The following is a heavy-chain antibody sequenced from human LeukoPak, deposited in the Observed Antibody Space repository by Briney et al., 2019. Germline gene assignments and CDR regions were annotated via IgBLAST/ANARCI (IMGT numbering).Heavy chain of an antibody. D-gene: IGHD3-3*01. Sequence: GGSLRLSCAASGFTFSKAWMSWVRQAPGKGLEWVGRIKDKSDGGTRDYAAPVKGRFTISRDDSKNTLYLQMNGLTTEDTAVYYCTTADGGYDFWRADYFDYWGQGALVTVSS. CDR3: TTADGGYDFWRADYFDY. J-gene: IGHJ4*02. V-gene: IGHV3-15*01. CDR2: IKDKSDGGTR. CDR1: GFTFSKAW.